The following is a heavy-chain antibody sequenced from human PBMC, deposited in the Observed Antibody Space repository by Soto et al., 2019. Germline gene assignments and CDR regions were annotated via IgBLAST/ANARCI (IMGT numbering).Heavy chain of an antibody. CDR1: GFTFSSYG. D-gene: IGHD4-17*01. V-gene: IGHV3-30*18. CDR2: ISYDGSNK. CDR3: AKDRGELRTYNWFDP. Sequence: PGGPLRLSCAASGFTFSSYGMHWVRPAPGKGLELVAVISYDGSNKYYADSVKGRFTISRDNSKNTLYLQISSLRAEDTAVYYCAKDRGELRTYNWFDPWGQGTLVTVSS. J-gene: IGHJ5*02.